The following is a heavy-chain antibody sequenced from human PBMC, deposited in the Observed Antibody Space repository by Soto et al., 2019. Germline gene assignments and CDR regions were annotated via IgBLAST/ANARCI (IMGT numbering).Heavy chain of an antibody. CDR1: GGTFSSYT. J-gene: IGHJ5*02. D-gene: IGHD3-10*01. CDR2: IIPIFGIA. Sequence: GASVKVSCKASGGTFSSYTISWVRQAPGQGLEWMGRIIPIFGIANYAQKFQGRVTITADKSTSTAYMELSSLRSEDTAVYYCASSGAARPFGPWGQGTLVTVSS. V-gene: IGHV1-69*02. CDR3: ASSGAARPFGP.